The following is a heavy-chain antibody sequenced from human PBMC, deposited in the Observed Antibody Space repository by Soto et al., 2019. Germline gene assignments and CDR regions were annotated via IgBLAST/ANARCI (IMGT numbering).Heavy chain of an antibody. Sequence: EVQLVVSGGGLVQPGGSLRLSCAASGFTVSSNFMSWVRQAPGKGLEWVSIIYSDGSTYYADSVKCRFTISRDNSKNTLYLQMDSLRADDPAVYYCASRRNPYGAYDYWGQGTLVTVSS. CDR1: GFTVSSNF. D-gene: IGHD4-17*01. V-gene: IGHV3-66*01. J-gene: IGHJ4*02. CDR3: ASRRNPYGAYDY. CDR2: IYSDGST.